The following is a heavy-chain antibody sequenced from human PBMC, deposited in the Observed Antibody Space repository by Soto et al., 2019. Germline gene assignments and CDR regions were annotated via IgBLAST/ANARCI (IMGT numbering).Heavy chain of an antibody. CDR2: IGGSGGNR. V-gene: IGHV3-23*01. CDR1: GFTFNAYA. Sequence: EVQLLESGGGLVQPGGSLRLSCTASGFTFNAYAMTWVRQAPGKGLEWVSAIGGSGGNRYYAASVKGRFTISRDNSKDTVDLQMNRLRVEDTAVYYCARVASDYINSVDHWGQGILFTVSS. D-gene: IGHD4-4*01. J-gene: IGHJ4*02. CDR3: ARVASDYINSVDH.